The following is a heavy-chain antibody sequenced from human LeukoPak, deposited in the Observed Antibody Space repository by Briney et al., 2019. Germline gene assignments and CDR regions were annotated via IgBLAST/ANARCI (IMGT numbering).Heavy chain of an antibody. V-gene: IGHV3-30*18. CDR3: AKESGSRSYGAYFPH. D-gene: IGHD6-13*01. CDR1: EFTFSSYW. Sequence: GGSLRLSCAASEFTFSSYWMQWVRQAPGKGLEWVAVISYDGSTKYYADSVKGRFTISRDNSKSTLYLQMNSLRAEDTAVYYCAKESGSRSYGAYFPHWGQGTLVTVSS. CDR2: ISYDGSTK. J-gene: IGHJ1*01.